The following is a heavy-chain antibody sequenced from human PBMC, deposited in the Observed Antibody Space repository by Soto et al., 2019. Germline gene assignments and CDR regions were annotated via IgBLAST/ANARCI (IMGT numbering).Heavy chain of an antibody. CDR1: GYTFTGYY. CDR3: ARGRDYYGSGSYSILGMDV. D-gene: IGHD3-10*01. Sequence: ASVKDSCKASGYTFTGYYMHWVRQAPGQGLEWMGWINPNSGGTNYAQKFQGWVTMTRDTSISTAYMELSRLRSDDTAVYYCARGRDYYGSGSYSILGMDVWGQGTTVTVSS. V-gene: IGHV1-2*04. J-gene: IGHJ6*02. CDR2: INPNSGGT.